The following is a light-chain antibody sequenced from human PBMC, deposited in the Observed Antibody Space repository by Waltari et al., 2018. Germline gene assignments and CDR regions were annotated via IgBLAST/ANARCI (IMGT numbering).Light chain of an antibody. CDR1: SSNIGNNY. V-gene: IGLV1-51*02. CDR3: GTWDSSLSGAV. CDR2: ENT. J-gene: IGLJ7*01. Sequence: QSVLTQPPSVSAAPGQRVTISCSGGSSNIGNNYVSWYRQFPGTAPKLLIYENTERPSGMPGRFSGSKSGTSATLDITVLQAGDEADDDCGTWDSSLSGAVFGGGTHLTVL.